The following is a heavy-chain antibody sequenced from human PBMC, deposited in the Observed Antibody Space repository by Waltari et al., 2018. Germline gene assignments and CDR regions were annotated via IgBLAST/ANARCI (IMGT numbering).Heavy chain of an antibody. CDR1: GYSISSGYC. V-gene: IGHV4-38-2*01. J-gene: IGHJ3*02. CDR3: ARHVGNFAAFDI. CDR2: IYHSGST. D-gene: IGHD4-4*01. Sequence: QVQLQESGPGLVKPSETLSLTCAVSGYSISSGYCWGWIRQPPGKGLEWIGSIYHSGSTSYNPSLKSRFTISVDTSKNQFSLKLSSVTAADTAVYYCARHVGNFAAFDIWGQGTMVTVSS.